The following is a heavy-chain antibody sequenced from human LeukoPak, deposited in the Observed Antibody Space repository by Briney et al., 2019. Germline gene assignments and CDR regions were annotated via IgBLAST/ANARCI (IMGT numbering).Heavy chain of an antibody. V-gene: IGHV3-7*01. CDR3: ATGPYYVNPPSHFDN. J-gene: IGHJ4*02. Sequence: PGGSLRLSCAASGFTFSSYWMSWVRQAPGKGLEWVANIKQDGSEKYYVDSVKGRFTISRDNAKKSLTLQMNSLRAEDTAVYYCATGPYYVNPPSHFDNWGQGTLVTVSS. CDR1: GFTFSSYW. CDR2: IKQDGSEK. D-gene: IGHD3-16*01.